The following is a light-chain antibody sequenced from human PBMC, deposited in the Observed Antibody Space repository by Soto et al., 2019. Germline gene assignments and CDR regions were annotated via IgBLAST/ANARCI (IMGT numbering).Light chain of an antibody. CDR3: QSYDSSLSVV. J-gene: IGLJ2*01. CDR2: ANS. V-gene: IGLV1-40*01. Sequence: QCVLTQPPSESGAPGQRVTISCTGSRSNIGAGYNVHWYQQLPGTAPKVLIYANSNRPSGVPDRFSGSKSGTSASLAITGLQAEDEADYYCQSYDSSLSVVFGGGTKLTVL. CDR1: RSNIGAGYN.